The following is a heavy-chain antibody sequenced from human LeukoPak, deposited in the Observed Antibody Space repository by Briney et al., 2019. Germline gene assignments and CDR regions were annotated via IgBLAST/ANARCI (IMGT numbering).Heavy chain of an antibody. CDR1: GGSFSGYY. D-gene: IGHD2-15*01. CDR2: INHSGST. Sequence: ASETLSLTCAVYGGSFSGYYWSWIRQPPGKGLEWIGEINHSGSTNYNPSLKSRVTISVDTSKNQFSLKLSSVTAADTAVYYCARTCSGGSCYAFVAFDYWGQGTLVTVSS. CDR3: ARTCSGGSCYAFVAFDY. V-gene: IGHV4-34*01. J-gene: IGHJ4*02.